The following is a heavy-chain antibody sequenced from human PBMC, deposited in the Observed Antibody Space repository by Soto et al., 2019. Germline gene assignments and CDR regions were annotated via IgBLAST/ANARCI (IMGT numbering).Heavy chain of an antibody. J-gene: IGHJ4*02. D-gene: IGHD5-18*01. CDR2: ISGSGGST. CDR3: AKALDTAMVPFIH. Sequence: QTPGKGLEWVSAISGSGGSTYYADSVKGRFTISRDNSKNTLYLQMNSLRAEDTAVYYCAKALDTAMVPFIHWGQGTLVTVSS. V-gene: IGHV3-23*01.